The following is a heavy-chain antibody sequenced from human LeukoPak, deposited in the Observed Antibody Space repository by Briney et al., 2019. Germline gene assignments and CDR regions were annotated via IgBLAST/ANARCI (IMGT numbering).Heavy chain of an antibody. Sequence: PSETLSLTCTVSGYSISSGYYWGWIRQPPGKGLEWIGSIYHSGSTYYNPSLKSRVTISVDTSKNQFSLKLRSVTAADTAVYYCARAGYSSSWYGGEFDYWGQGTLVTVSS. D-gene: IGHD6-13*01. V-gene: IGHV4-38-2*02. CDR2: IYHSGST. J-gene: IGHJ4*02. CDR3: ARAGYSSSWYGGEFDY. CDR1: GYSISSGYY.